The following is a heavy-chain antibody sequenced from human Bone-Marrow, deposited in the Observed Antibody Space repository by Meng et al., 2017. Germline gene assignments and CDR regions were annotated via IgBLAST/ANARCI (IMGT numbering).Heavy chain of an antibody. V-gene: IGHV3-30*01. CDR3: ARDRGGIDY. Sequence: VQVVEFGGGGVQTGRYLSLSCAASGFTFSSYAMHWVRQAPGKGLEGVAVISYDGSNKYYADSVKGRFTISRDNSKNTLYLQMNSLRAEDTAVYYCARDRGGIDYWGQGTLVTVSS. CDR2: ISYDGSNK. D-gene: IGHD2-15*01. CDR1: GFTFSSYA. J-gene: IGHJ4*02.